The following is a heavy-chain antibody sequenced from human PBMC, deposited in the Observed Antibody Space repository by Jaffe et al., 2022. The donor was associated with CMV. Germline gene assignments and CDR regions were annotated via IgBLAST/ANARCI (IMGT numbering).Heavy chain of an antibody. Sequence: QVQLQESGPGLVKPSETLSLTCTVSGGSISSYYWSWIRQPAGKGLEWIGRIYTSGSTNYNPSLKSRVTMSVDTSKNQFSLKLSSVTAADTAVYYCARWAPFDGYYYDSSGPVDYWYFDLWGRGTLVTVSS. V-gene: IGHV4-4*07. CDR3: ARWAPFDGYYYDSSGPVDYWYFDL. CDR1: GGSISSYY. CDR2: IYTSGST. D-gene: IGHD3-22*01. J-gene: IGHJ2*01.